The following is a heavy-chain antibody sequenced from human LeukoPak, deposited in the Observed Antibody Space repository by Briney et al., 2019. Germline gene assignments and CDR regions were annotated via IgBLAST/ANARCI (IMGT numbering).Heavy chain of an antibody. V-gene: IGHV3-23*01. CDR1: GFTFSRFT. J-gene: IGHJ4*02. D-gene: IGHD4-23*01. Sequence: GGSLRLSCAASGFTFSRFTINWVRQAPGKGLEWVSGISGSDSSTYYADSVKGRFTISRDNSKNTLYLQMSSLRAEDTAVYYCAKGGGWLYYFDYWGQGTLVTVSS. CDR2: ISGSDSST. CDR3: AKGGGWLYYFDY.